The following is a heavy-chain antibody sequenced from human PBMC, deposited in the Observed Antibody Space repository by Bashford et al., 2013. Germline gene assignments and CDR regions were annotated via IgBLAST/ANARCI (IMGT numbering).Heavy chain of an antibody. CDR1: DGSISNYY. CDR3: ARETMHNSSSILFDS. Sequence: SETLSLTCTVSDGSISNYYWTWIRQPPGRGLEWIGYIYYSGNTDYNPSLKSRATISLDTSRNQFSLKLSSVTAADTAVYYCARETMHNSSSILFDSWGQGILVTVSS. V-gene: IGHV4-59*01. CDR2: IYYSGNT. D-gene: IGHD6-6*01. J-gene: IGHJ4*02.